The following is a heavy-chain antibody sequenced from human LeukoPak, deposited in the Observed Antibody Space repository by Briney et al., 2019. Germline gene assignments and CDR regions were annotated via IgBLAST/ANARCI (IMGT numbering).Heavy chain of an antibody. CDR1: GFTVSSKY. D-gene: IGHD3-10*01. V-gene: IGHV3-66*01. CDR2: IYSGGST. Sequence: GGSLRLSCAASGFTVSSKYMSWVRQAPGKGLEWVSVIYSGGSTHYVDSVKGRFTISRDNSKNTLYLQMNSLRAEDTAVYYCAKDHGYSVIIMVRGVNYYMDVWGKGTTVTISS. J-gene: IGHJ6*03. CDR3: AKDHGYSVIIMVRGVNYYMDV.